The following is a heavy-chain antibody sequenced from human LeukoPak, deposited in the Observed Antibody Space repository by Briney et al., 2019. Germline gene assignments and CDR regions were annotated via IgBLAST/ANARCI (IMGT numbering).Heavy chain of an antibody. D-gene: IGHD3-22*01. CDR1: GYTFTSYY. V-gene: IGHV1-46*01. J-gene: IGHJ4*02. CDR3: ARGGGRYYDSSGYRHFDY. CDR2: INPSGGST. Sequence: ASVKVSCKASGYTFTSYYMHWVRQAPGQGLEWMGIINPSGGSTSYAQKFQGRVTMTRDTSTRTVYMELSSLRSEDTAVYYCARGGGRYYDSSGYRHFDYWGQGTLVTVSS.